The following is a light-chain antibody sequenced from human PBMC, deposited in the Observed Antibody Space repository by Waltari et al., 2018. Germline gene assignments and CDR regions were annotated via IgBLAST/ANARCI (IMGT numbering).Light chain of an antibody. CDR2: KDT. CDR3: QSADSSGTWV. CDR1: AFPKQF. J-gene: IGLJ3*02. V-gene: IGLV3-25*03. Sequence: SYELTQPPSVSVSPGQTATITCSGDAFPKQFAPWYHQKPGQAPVVVIYKDTGRPSGIPERFSGSSSGKTVTLTINGVQAEDEADYYCQSADSSGTWVFGGGTKLTVL.